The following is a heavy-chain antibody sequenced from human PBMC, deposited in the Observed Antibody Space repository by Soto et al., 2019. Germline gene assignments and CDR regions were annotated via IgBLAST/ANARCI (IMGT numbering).Heavy chain of an antibody. Sequence: HPVGSLRRSCAASGFIFSNYAMSWVRQAPGKGVEWVSFISGSGSTTYYADSVKGRFTISRGNSKNLLYVQMNSLRAEDAAVYYCVREASSTGLHLDHWGRGTLVTVSS. CDR3: VREASSTGLHLDH. J-gene: IGHJ4*02. CDR2: ISGSGSTT. CDR1: GFIFSNYA. D-gene: IGHD6-6*01. V-gene: IGHV3-23*01.